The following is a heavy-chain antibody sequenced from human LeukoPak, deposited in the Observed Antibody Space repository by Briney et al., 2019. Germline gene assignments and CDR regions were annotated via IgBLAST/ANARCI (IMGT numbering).Heavy chain of an antibody. J-gene: IGHJ3*02. Sequence: GGSLRLFCTASGFTFGDYAMSWGRQAPGKGLEWVGFIRSKAYGGTTEYAASVKGRFTISRDDSKSIAYLQMNSLKTEDTAVYYCTRLPTAYDAFDIWGQGTMVTVSS. CDR2: IRSKAYGGTT. CDR1: GFTFGDYA. CDR3: TRLPTAYDAFDI. V-gene: IGHV3-49*04. D-gene: IGHD4-17*01.